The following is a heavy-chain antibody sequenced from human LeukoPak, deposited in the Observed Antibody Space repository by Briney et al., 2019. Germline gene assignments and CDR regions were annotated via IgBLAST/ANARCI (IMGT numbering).Heavy chain of an antibody. CDR1: GGTFSSYA. J-gene: IGHJ4*02. D-gene: IGHD3-22*01. V-gene: IGHV1-69*01. CDR2: IIPIFGTA. Sequence: SVKVPCKASGGTFSSYAISWGRQAPGQGLEWMGGIIPIFGTANYAQKFQGRVTITADESTSTAYMELSSLRSEDTAVYYCARVRYDSSGYPFDYWGQGTLVTVSS. CDR3: ARVRYDSSGYPFDY.